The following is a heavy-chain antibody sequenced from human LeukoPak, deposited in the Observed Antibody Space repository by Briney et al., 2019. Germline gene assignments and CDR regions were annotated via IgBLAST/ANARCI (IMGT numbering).Heavy chain of an antibody. CDR2: MNPNSGNT. D-gene: IGHD3-3*01. V-gene: IGHV1-8*01. Sequence: ASVKVSCKASGYTFTSYDINWVRQATGQGLEWMGWMNPNSGNTGYAQKFQGRVTMTRNTSISTAYMELSSLRSEDTAVYYGASGVLRFLEWSDAFDVWGQGTMVTVSS. CDR1: GYTFTSYD. J-gene: IGHJ3*01. CDR3: ASGVLRFLEWSDAFDV.